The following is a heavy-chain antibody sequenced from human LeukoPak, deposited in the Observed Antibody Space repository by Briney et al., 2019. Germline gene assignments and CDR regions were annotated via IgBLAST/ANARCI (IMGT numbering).Heavy chain of an antibody. D-gene: IGHD1-26*01. J-gene: IGHJ4*02. CDR2: VYHGGNS. CDR1: GGSISSGSYY. Sequence: SETLSLTCTVSGGSISSGSYYWGWIRQPPGKKLEFIGSVYHGGNSYYKASLKSRVTISLDTSKNRFSPRLTSVTAADTAVYYCARSYSGSFLYWGQGSLVTVSS. CDR3: ARSYSGSFLY. V-gene: IGHV4-39*07.